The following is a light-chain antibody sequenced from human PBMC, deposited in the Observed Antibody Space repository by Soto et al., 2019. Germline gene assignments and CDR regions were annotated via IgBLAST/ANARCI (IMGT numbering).Light chain of an antibody. V-gene: IGKV1-5*01. J-gene: IGKJ2*01. CDR1: QSISSW. Sequence: DIQMTQSPSTLSASVGDRVTITCRDSQSISSWLAWYQQKPGKAPKLLIYDAPSLESGVPSRFSGSGSGTEFTLTISSLQPDDFATYYCQQYNSYLYTFGQGTKLEIK. CDR3: QQYNSYLYT. CDR2: DAP.